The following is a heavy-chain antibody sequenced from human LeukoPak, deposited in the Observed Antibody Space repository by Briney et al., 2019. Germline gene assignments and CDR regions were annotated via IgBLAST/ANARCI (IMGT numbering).Heavy chain of an antibody. D-gene: IGHD3-9*01. CDR3: ARAPTYYDILTGYYGPYFDY. J-gene: IGHJ4*02. V-gene: IGHV4-59*12. Sequence: SETLSLTCTVSGGSISSYYWSWIRQPPGKGLEWIGYIYYSGSTNYNPSLKSRVTISVDKSKNQFSLKLSSVTAADTAVYYCARAPTYYDILTGYYGPYFDYWGQGTLVTVSS. CDR1: GGSISSYY. CDR2: IYYSGST.